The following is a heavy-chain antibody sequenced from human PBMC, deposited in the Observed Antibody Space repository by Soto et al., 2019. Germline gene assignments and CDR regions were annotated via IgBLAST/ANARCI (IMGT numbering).Heavy chain of an antibody. V-gene: IGHV3-23*01. D-gene: IGHD2-15*01. Sequence: GGSLRLSCAASGFTFSSYAMSWVRQAPGKGLEWVSAISGSGGNTYYADSVKGRFTISRDNSKNTLYLQMNSLRAEDTAVYYCAKGGVVVPYGMDVWGQGTTVTVSS. CDR3: AKGGVVVPYGMDV. CDR1: GFTFSSYA. J-gene: IGHJ6*02. CDR2: ISGSGGNT.